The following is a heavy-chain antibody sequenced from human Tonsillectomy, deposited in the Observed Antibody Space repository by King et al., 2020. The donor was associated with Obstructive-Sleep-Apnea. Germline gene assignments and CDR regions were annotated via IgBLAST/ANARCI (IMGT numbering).Heavy chain of an antibody. J-gene: IGHJ4*02. Sequence: VQLVESGGGVVQPGESLRLSCAASGFTFSSYLMAWVRQAPGKGLEWVANIKQDGSEEYYVDSVKGRFTNYRDNAKKSLNLQMNSLRAEDTGVYYCAREDRDYGDYGFDYWGQGTLVTVSS. D-gene: IGHD4-17*01. CDR1: GFTFSSYL. CDR2: IKQDGSEE. CDR3: AREDRDYGDYGFDY. V-gene: IGHV3-7*01.